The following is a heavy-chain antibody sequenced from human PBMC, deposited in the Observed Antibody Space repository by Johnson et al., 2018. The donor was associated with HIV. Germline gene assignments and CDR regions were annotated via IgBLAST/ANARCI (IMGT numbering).Heavy chain of an antibody. Sequence: VQLVESGGGVVRPGGSLRLSCAASGFTFDDYGMSWVRQAPGKGLVWVSRINSDGSSTTYADSVKGRFTISRDNARNTLYLQLNSLVAEDTAVYYCARGNVGGFDIWGQGTMVTVSS. J-gene: IGHJ3*02. CDR1: GFTFDDYG. CDR3: ARGNVGGFDI. V-gene: IGHV3-20*04. CDR2: INSDGSST. D-gene: IGHD1-26*01.